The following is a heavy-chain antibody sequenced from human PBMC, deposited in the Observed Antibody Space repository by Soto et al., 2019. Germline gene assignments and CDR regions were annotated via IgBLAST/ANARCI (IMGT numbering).Heavy chain of an antibody. J-gene: IGHJ6*03. CDR1: GGSISSYY. Sequence: SETLSLTCTVSGGSISSYYWSWIRQPPGKGLEWIGYIYYSGSTNYNPSLKSRVTISVDTSKNQFSLKLSSVTAADTAVYYCARNYHETYYYCYYMDVWGKGTTVTVSS. CDR2: IYYSGST. D-gene: IGHD1-7*01. V-gene: IGHV4-59*01. CDR3: ARNYHETYYYCYYMDV.